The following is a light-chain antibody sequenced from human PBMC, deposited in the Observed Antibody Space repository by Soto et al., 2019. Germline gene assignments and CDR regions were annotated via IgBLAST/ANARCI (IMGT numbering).Light chain of an antibody. Sequence: DIVLTQSPGTLSLSPGDRATLSCRASQSVSTSYLAWYQQKPGQAPRLLIYGASSRATGIPDRFSGSGSGTDFTLTISSLQPEDFATYYCQQSYSSPPTFGQGTKVDIK. CDR1: QSVSTSY. CDR3: QQSYSSPPT. J-gene: IGKJ1*01. CDR2: GAS. V-gene: IGKV3-20*01.